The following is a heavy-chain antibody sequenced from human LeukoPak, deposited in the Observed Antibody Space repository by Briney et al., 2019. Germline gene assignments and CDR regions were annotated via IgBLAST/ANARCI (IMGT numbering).Heavy chain of an antibody. CDR1: GFTFSSYA. CDR3: AKYGGYDWRPTDY. V-gene: IGHV3-23*01. CDR2: ISGSGGCT. D-gene: IGHD5-12*01. J-gene: IGHJ4*02. Sequence: GGSLRLSCAASGFTFSSYAMSWVRQAPGKGLEWVSAISGSGGCTYYADSVKGRFTISRDNSKNTLYLQMNSLRAEDTAVYYCAKYGGYDWRPTDYWGQGTLVTVSS.